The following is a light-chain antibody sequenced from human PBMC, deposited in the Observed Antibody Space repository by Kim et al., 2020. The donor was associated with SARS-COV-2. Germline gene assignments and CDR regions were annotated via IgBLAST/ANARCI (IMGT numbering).Light chain of an antibody. CDR2: KVS. CDR1: QSLVHSDGNTY. Sequence: DIVMTQTPLSSPVTLGQPASISCRSSQSLVHSDGNTYLNWFQQRPGQSPRRLIYKVSNRDSGVPDRFSGSGSGTDFTLKISRVEAEDVGVYYCMQGIHPITFGQGTRLEIK. CDR3: MQGIHPIT. J-gene: IGKJ5*01. V-gene: IGKV2-30*02.